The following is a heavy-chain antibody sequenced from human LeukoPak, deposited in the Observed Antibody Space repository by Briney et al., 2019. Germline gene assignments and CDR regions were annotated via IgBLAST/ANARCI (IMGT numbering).Heavy chain of an antibody. D-gene: IGHD3-9*01. J-gene: IGHJ6*04. CDR1: GFTFGSYG. CDR3: ARVLGRYFDWPSPYGMDV. CDR2: IWYDGSNK. V-gene: IGHV3-33*01. Sequence: GGSLRLSCAASGFTFGSYGMHWVRQAPGKGLEWVAVIWYDGSNKYYADSVKGRFTISRDNSKNTLYLQMNSLRAVDTAMYYCARVLGRYFDWPSPYGMDVWGKGTTVTVSS.